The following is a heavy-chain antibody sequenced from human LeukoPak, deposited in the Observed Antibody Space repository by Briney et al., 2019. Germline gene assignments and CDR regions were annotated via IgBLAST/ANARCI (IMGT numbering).Heavy chain of an antibody. V-gene: IGHV4-59*01. D-gene: IGHD4-11*01. J-gene: IGHJ5*02. CDR2: IYYSGST. Sequence: SETLSLTCTVSGGSISSYYWSWIRQPPGKGLEWIGYIYYSGSTNYNPSLKSRVTISVDTSKNQFSLKLSSVTAADTAVYYCARDTTTVSHNWFDPWGQGTLVTVSS. CDR3: ARDTTTVSHNWFDP. CDR1: GGSISSYY.